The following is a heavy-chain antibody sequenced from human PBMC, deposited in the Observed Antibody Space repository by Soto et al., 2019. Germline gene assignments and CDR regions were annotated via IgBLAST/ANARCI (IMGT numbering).Heavy chain of an antibody. Sequence: SETLSLTCTASGGSISSSSYYWGWIRQPPGKGLEWIGSIYYSGSTYYNPSLKSRVTISVDTSKNQFSLKLSSVTAADTAVYYCARKPYYDFWSGYYTTASSGMDVWGQGTTVTVSS. CDR1: GGSISSSSYY. CDR2: IYYSGST. CDR3: ARKPYYDFWSGYYTTASSGMDV. D-gene: IGHD3-3*01. V-gene: IGHV4-39*01. J-gene: IGHJ6*02.